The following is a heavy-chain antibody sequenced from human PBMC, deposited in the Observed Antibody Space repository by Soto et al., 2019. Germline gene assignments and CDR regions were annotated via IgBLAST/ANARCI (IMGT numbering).Heavy chain of an antibody. V-gene: IGHV1-18*04. CDR1: VYTFTSYG. CDR2: ISTWNDGK. Sequence: VRVSFQPSVYTFTSYGFSWVRQAPGQGPEWMGWISTWNDGKTDAQKFRGRVTMTTDTSTSTAYMELRSLRSDDTAVYYCARLNSDYAVDYWGQGTLVTVSS. J-gene: IGHJ4*02. D-gene: IGHD5-12*01. CDR3: ARLNSDYAVDY.